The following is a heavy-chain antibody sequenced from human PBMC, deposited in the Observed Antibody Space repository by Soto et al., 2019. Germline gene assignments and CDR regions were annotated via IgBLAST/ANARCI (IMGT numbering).Heavy chain of an antibody. V-gene: IGHV1-18*01. Sequence: QLEQPGGEVKKTGASVKVFCKASGYAFTSYGITRVRQAPGQGLVRMGWCSANSGVAKYALKLLDRVTRSTDSPTITAYMELMSLTSDDTAIYYRARGPRSGFCIGGTCHYFYYWGQGTQVTVSA. CDR3: ARGPRSGFCIGGTCHYFYY. J-gene: IGHJ4*02. CDR1: GYAFTSYG. D-gene: IGHD2-15*01. CDR2: CSANSGVA.